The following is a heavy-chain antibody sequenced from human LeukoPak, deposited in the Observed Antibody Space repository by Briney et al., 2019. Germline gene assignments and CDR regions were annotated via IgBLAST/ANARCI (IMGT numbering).Heavy chain of an antibody. CDR1: GYTFTSYA. D-gene: IGHD5-18*01. CDR3: ARAGYSYGYTYYYYYMDV. V-gene: IGHV7-4-1*02. Sequence: ASVQVSCKASGYTFTSYAMNWVRQAPGQGLEWMGWINTNTGNPTYAQSFTGRFVFSLDTSVSTAYLQISSLKAEDTAVYYCARAGYSYGYTYYYYYMDVWGKGTTVTVSS. J-gene: IGHJ6*03. CDR2: INTNTGNP.